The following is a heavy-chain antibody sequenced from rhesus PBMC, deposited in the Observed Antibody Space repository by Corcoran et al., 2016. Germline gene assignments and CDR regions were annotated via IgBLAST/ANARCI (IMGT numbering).Heavy chain of an antibody. Sequence: QVQLQESGPGLVKPSATLSLTCAVSCGSISSTYYYCGWIRQAPGKGLEWIGYISYSGSTSYNPSLKSRVTITRETSKNQFSLKLSSVTAADTAVYYCARKQKQLGYFEFWGQGALVTVSS. CDR1: CGSISSTYYY. CDR3: ARKQKQLGYFEF. D-gene: IGHD4-29*01. CDR2: ISYSGST. J-gene: IGHJ1*01. V-gene: IGHV4-122*02.